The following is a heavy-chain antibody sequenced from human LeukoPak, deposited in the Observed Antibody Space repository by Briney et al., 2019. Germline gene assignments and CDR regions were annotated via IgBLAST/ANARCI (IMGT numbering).Heavy chain of an antibody. V-gene: IGHV3-48*03. CDR1: GFSFGSFE. CDR2: ISSSGSTI. J-gene: IGHJ6*02. D-gene: IGHD3-22*01. CDR3: ARVWRDYYYDSSRGYYGMDV. Sequence: GGSLRLSCAASGFSFGSFEMNWVRQAPGKGLEWVSYISSSGSTIDYADSVKGRFTISRDNAKNSLYLQMNSLRAEDTAVYYCARVWRDYYYDSSRGYYGMDVWGQGTTVTVSS.